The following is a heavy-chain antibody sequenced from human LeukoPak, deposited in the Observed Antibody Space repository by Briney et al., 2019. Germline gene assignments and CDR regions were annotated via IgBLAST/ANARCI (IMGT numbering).Heavy chain of an antibody. D-gene: IGHD2-2*01. CDR1: GGSISSTNYY. J-gene: IGHJ4*02. CDR3: ARHRRSTSPFDY. V-gene: IGHV4-39*01. Sequence: SETLSLTCTVSGGSISSTNYYWGWIRQPPGKGLECIGSIYYNGSPYSYPSLKSRVTISVDSSKNQFSLRLSSVTAADTAVYYCARHRRSTSPFDYWGQGTLVTVSS. CDR2: IYYNGSP.